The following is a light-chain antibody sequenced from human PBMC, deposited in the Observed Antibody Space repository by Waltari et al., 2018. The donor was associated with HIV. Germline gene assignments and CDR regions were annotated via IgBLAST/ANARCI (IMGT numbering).Light chain of an antibody. CDR3: CSYAGSYSYV. V-gene: IGLV2-11*01. Sequence: QSALTQPRPVSGSPGQSVTVSCPAASSDVGGYDSVSWYQQHPGKAPKLIIYDVTKRPSGVPGRFSGSRSGDTASLTISGLQADDEADYYCCSYAGSYSYVFGAGTRVIVL. CDR2: DVT. CDR1: SSDVGGYDS. J-gene: IGLJ1*01.